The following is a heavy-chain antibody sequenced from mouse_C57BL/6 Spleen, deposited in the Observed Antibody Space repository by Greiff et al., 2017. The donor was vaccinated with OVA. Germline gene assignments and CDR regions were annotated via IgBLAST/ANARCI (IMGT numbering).Heavy chain of an antibody. J-gene: IGHJ2*01. Sequence: EVKLVESGGGLVQPKGSLKLSCAASGFSFNTYAMNWVRQAPGKGLEWVARIRSKSNNYATYYADSVKDRFTISRDDSESMLYLQMNNLKTEDTAMYYCVSDWGYFDYWGQGTTLTVSS. CDR3: VSDWGYFDY. V-gene: IGHV10-1*01. CDR1: GFSFNTYA. CDR2: IRSKSNNYAT. D-gene: IGHD4-1*01.